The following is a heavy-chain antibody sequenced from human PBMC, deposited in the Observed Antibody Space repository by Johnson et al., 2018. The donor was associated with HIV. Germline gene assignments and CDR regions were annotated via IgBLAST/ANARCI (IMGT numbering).Heavy chain of an antibody. D-gene: IGHD4-17*01. CDR1: GFTFSSYA. J-gene: IGHJ3*02. CDR3: ARDPPVTTTHNAFDI. Sequence: VQLVESGGGLVQPGGSLRLSCAASGFTFSSYAMHWVRQAPGKGLEWVSYISSSGSTIYYADSVKGRFTISRDNAKNSLYLQMNSLRAEDTAVYYCARDPPVTTTHNAFDIWGQGTMVTVSS. V-gene: IGHV3-48*04. CDR2: ISSSGSTI.